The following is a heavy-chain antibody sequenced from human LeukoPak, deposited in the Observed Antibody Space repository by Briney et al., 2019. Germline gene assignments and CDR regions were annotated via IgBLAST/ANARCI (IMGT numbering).Heavy chain of an antibody. V-gene: IGHV3-7*03. CDR3: ARGEYYFDGGY. CDR1: GFSFSNYA. CDR2: IKQDGSEK. Sequence: GGSLRLSCVSSGFSFSNYAMSWVRQAPGKGLEWVANIKQDGSEKNYVDSVKGRFSISRDNAKNSLYLQMNSLRGDDTAVYYCARGEYYFDGGYWGQGTLVTVSS. J-gene: IGHJ4*02. D-gene: IGHD3-22*01.